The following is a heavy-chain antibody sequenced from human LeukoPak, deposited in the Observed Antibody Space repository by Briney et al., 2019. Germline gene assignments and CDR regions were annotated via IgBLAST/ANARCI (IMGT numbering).Heavy chain of an antibody. V-gene: IGHV4-4*09. CDR2: IYTAGNT. Sequence: SETLSLTCAVSGGSINTYYWSWIRQPPGKGLEWIGYIYTAGNTNYNPSLKGRVTISLDTSKNQFSLNLSSVTAADTAVYYCAKHDTVFGAAHFYMDVWGKGTTVTVSS. CDR3: AKHDTVFGAAHFYMDV. CDR1: GGSINTYY. D-gene: IGHD3-3*01. J-gene: IGHJ6*03.